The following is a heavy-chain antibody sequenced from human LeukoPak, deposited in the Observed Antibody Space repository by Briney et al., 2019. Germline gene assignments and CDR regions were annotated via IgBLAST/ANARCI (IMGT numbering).Heavy chain of an antibody. V-gene: IGHV3-30*04. CDR1: GFTFNLFS. CDR2: TSHDETTK. J-gene: IGHJ4*02. Sequence: GSSLSLSCGPSGFTFNLFSVHWLRQTPDKGLEWLAATSHDETTKLYADSVKGRFTISRDNSKNTVYLQMNSLKLDDTAFYFCARSRLGLWLSVIDYWGQGILVTVSA. CDR3: ARSRLGLWLSVIDY. D-gene: IGHD3-9*01.